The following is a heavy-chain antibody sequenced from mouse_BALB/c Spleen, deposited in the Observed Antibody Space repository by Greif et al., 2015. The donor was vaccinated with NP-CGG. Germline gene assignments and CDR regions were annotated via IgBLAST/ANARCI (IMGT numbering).Heavy chain of an antibody. D-gene: IGHD2-1*01. V-gene: IGHV14-3*02. CDR2: IDPANGNT. Sequence: EVQLQQSGAELVKPGASVKLSCTASGFNVKDTYMHWVKQRPEQGLEWIGRIDPANGNTKYDPKFQGKATITADTSSNTAYLQLSSLTSEDTAVYYCARGGNYVLFAYWGQGTLVTVSA. CDR1: GFNVKDTY. J-gene: IGHJ3*01. CDR3: ARGGNYVLFAY.